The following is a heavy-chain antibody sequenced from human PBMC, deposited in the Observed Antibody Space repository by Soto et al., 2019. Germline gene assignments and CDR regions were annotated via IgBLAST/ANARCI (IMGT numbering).Heavy chain of an antibody. V-gene: IGHV3-23*01. CDR1: GFTFSTYA. CDR2: ISGSGGVT. CDR3: GKATWLDNWGSCGS. D-gene: IGHD1-26*01. Sequence: GGSLRLSCAASGFTFSTYAMSWVRQAPGKGLEWVSAISGSGGVTYYADSVKGHFTISRDNSKNTLYLQMNSLRAEDTAVYYCGKATWLDNWGSCGSRGQGSLVAACS. J-gene: IGHJ4*02.